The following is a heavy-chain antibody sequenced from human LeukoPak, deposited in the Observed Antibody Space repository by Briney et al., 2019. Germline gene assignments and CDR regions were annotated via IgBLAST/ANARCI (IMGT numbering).Heavy chain of an antibody. CDR1: GVSISSSNSY. V-gene: IGHV4-39*01. CDR2: IYYSGNT. Sequence: PSETLSLTCTVSGVSISSSNSYRGWIRQPPGKGLEWIGSIYYSGNTYYNASLKSQVSISIDTSKNQFSLKLSSVTAADTAVYYCAETRDTAMGDFDYWGQGTLVTVSS. D-gene: IGHD5-18*01. CDR3: AETRDTAMGDFDY. J-gene: IGHJ4*02.